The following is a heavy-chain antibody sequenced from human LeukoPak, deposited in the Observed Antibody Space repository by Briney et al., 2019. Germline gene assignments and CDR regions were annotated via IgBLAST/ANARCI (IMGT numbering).Heavy chain of an antibody. V-gene: IGHV1-18*01. CDR3: ARDPDVDSGYDYYYYYGMDV. Sequence: ASVKVSCKASGYTFTSYGISWVRQAPGQGPEWMGWISAYNGNTNYAQKLQGRVTMTTDTSTSTAYMELRSLRSDDTAVYYCARDPDVDSGYDYYYYYGMDVWGQGTTVTVSS. D-gene: IGHD5-12*01. J-gene: IGHJ6*02. CDR2: ISAYNGNT. CDR1: GYTFTSYG.